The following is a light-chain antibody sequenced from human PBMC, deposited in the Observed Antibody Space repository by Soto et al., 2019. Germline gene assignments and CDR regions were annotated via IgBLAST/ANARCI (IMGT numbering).Light chain of an antibody. CDR2: GVT. CDR1: SSDIGVFDL. Sequence: QSALTQPASVSGSPGQSITISCTGTSSDIGVFDLVSWYRHHPGKAPKLMIYGVTKRPSGVSDRFSASKSGNTASLTISGLQAEEEADYYCCSYAGFTTYVFGSGTKVTVL. CDR3: CSYAGFTTYV. J-gene: IGLJ1*01. V-gene: IGLV2-23*02.